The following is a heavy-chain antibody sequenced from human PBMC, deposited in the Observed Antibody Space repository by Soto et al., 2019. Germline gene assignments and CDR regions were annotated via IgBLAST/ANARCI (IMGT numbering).Heavy chain of an antibody. CDR2: LSGSGGSR. CDR1: GFTFSNYA. D-gene: IGHD5-12*01. J-gene: IGHJ4*02. CDR3: ASSIYVDIVATTTFDY. V-gene: IGHV3-23*01. Sequence: DVQLFESGGSLVQPGGSLRLSCAASGFTFSNYAVTWVRRAPGKVLEWVSYLSGSGGSRYYADSVKGRFTISSDHSKDKLYLQMNSLGGEDPAVYYCASSIYVDIVATTTFDYWGKGPLVTVSS.